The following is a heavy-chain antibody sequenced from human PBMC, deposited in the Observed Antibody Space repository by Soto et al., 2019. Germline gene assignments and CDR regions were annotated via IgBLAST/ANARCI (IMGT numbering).Heavy chain of an antibody. Sequence: PSETLSLTCTVSGGAVSSGTYYWSWIRQPPGKGLEWVGHIYFTGSTNYNPSLKSRVTMSLDTSRNQFYLKLSSVTAADTAVYYCTRSPPRVKWLDPWGLGTLVTVSS. J-gene: IGHJ5*02. CDR3: TRSPPRVKWLDP. CDR2: IYFTGST. V-gene: IGHV4-61*01. CDR1: GGAVSSGTYY.